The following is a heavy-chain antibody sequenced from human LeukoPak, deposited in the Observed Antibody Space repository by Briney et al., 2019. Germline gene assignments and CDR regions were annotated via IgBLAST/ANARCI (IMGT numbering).Heavy chain of an antibody. V-gene: IGHV4-61*10. CDR2: INTSGST. Sequence: SETLSLTCTVSGDSISSGSYYWSWIRQPAGKGLEWFGDINTSGSTNYNPSLKSRVTISVDTSKNQFSLILSSVTAADTAVYYCARVTAAAAFRGYYIMDVWGEGTTVTVSS. J-gene: IGHJ6*01. D-gene: IGHD6-13*01. CDR3: ARVTAAAAFRGYYIMDV. CDR1: GDSISSGSYY.